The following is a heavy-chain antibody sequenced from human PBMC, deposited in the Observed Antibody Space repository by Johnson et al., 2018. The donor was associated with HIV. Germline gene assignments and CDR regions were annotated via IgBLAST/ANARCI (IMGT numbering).Heavy chain of an antibody. CDR2: IGTAGDT. CDR1: GFSVSTYD. V-gene: IGHV3-13*01. CDR3: AKIVATSDDVFDI. J-gene: IGHJ3*02. Sequence: VQLVESGGGLVQPGGSLRLSCAASGFSVSTYDMHWVRQATGKGLDWVSVIGTAGDTYYLGSVKGRFTISRENAKNSLYLQMNSLRAEDTAVFYCAKIVATSDDVFDIWGQGTKVTVSS. D-gene: IGHD5-12*01.